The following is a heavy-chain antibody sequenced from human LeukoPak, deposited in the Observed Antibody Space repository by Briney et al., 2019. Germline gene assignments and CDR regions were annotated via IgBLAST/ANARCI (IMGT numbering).Heavy chain of an antibody. CDR3: ARARGYFDL. CDR1: GGSISSYY. D-gene: IGHD3-10*01. V-gene: IGHV6-1*01. Sequence: SETLSLTCTVSGGSISSYYWSWIRQSPSRGLEWLGRTYYRSKWNNNYAISVKSRITINPDTSKNQFSLQLNSVTPEDTGFYYCARARGYFDLWGRGTLVTVSS. J-gene: IGHJ2*01. CDR2: TYYRSKWNN.